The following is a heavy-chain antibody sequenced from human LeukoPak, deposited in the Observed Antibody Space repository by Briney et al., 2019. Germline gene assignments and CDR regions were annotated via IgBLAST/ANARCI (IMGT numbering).Heavy chain of an antibody. CDR3: ARQLWNYFDY. CDR1: GGSISSYY. V-gene: IGHV4-59*08. Sequence: SEAPSLTCTVSGGSISSYYWSWIRQPPGKGLEWIGYIYYSGSTNYNPSLKSRVTISVDTSKNQFSLKLSSVTAADTAVYYCARQLWNYFDYWGQGTLVAVSS. D-gene: IGHD5-18*01. CDR2: IYYSGST. J-gene: IGHJ4*02.